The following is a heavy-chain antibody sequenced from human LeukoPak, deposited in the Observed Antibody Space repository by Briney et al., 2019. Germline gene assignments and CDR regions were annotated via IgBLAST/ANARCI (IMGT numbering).Heavy chain of an antibody. CDR1: GLTFSSYS. V-gene: IGHV3-21*01. CDR3: ARDGYDYVWGSYRELDY. J-gene: IGHJ4*02. Sequence: GGSLRLSCAASGLTFSSYSMNWVRQAPGKGLEWVSSISSSSSYIYYADSVKGRFTISRDNAKNSLYLQMNSLRAEDTAVYYCARDGYDYVWGSYRELDYWGQGTLVTVSS. D-gene: IGHD3-16*02. CDR2: ISSSSSYI.